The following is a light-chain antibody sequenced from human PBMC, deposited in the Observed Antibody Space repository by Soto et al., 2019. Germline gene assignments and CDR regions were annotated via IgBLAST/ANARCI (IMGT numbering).Light chain of an antibody. CDR1: QDISNY. CDR3: KKYDNLPLT. Sequence: DIQMTQSPSSLSASVGDRVTITCQASQDISNYLNWYQQKPGKAPKLLIYDASNLETGVPSRFSERGSGKDFTFTISSLHPEDIETYYCKKYDNLPLTFGGGTKVEIK. V-gene: IGKV1-33*01. J-gene: IGKJ4*01. CDR2: DAS.